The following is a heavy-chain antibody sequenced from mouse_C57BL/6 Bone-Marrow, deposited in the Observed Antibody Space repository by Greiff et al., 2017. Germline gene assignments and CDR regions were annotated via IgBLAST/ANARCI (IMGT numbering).Heavy chain of an antibody. CDR2: ISSGGSYT. V-gene: IGHV5-6*01. D-gene: IGHD2-4*01. J-gene: IGHJ2*01. Sequence: EVKLLESGGDLVKPGGSLKLSCAASGFTFSSYGMSWVRQTPDKRLEWVATISSGGSYTYYPDSVKGRYTISRDNANTTLYLQMSSLKSEDTAMYYCARLPYDYGADYWGQGTTLTVSS. CDR1: GFTFSSYG. CDR3: ARLPYDYGADY.